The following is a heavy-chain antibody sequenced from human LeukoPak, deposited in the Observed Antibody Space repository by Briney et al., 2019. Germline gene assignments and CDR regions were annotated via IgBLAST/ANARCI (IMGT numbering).Heavy chain of an antibody. CDR2: IYSGGST. V-gene: IGHV3-53*01. J-gene: IGHJ4*02. D-gene: IGHD3-3*01. CDR3: AVYDFWSGSYFDY. CDR1: GFTVSSNY. Sequence: GSLRLSCVASGFTVSSNYMSWVRQAPGKGLEWVSVIYSGGSTYYADSVKGRFTISRDNSKNTLYLQMNSLRAEDTAVYYCAVYDFWSGSYFDYWGQGTLVTVSS.